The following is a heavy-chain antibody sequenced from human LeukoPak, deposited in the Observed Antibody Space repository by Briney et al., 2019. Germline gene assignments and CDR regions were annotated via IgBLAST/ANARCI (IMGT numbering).Heavy chain of an antibody. J-gene: IGHJ2*01. CDR1: GFTFSDYY. CDR2: ISSSGSTI. D-gene: IGHD1-7*01. V-gene: IGHV3-11*04. Sequence: GSLRLSCAASGFTFSDYYMSWIRQAPGKGLEWVSYISSSGSTIYYADSVEGRFTISRDNAKNMLYLQMNSLKAEDTAVYYCAKDWGTWYFDLWGRGTLVTVSS. CDR3: AKDWGTWYFDL.